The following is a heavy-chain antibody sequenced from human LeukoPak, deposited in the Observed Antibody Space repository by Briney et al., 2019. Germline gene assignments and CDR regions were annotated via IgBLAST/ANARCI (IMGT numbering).Heavy chain of an antibody. CDR1: GFSFSSHA. Sequence: GGSLRLSCVASGFSFSSHAMAWVRQAPGNGLEWVSTISGGGENTHYSDSVKGRFTISRDNSKNTFYLQMTSLRGEDTAVYYCARDVPIQFDYWGQGTLVTVSS. CDR3: ARDVPIQFDY. J-gene: IGHJ4*02. CDR2: ISGGGENT. V-gene: IGHV3-23*01.